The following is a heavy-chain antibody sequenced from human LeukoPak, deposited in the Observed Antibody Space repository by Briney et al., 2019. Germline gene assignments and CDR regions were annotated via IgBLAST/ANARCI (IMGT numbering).Heavy chain of an antibody. CDR3: ARPRVYSPGRWYFDL. J-gene: IGHJ2*01. D-gene: IGHD5-18*01. Sequence: VASVKVSCKASGGTFSSYAISWVRQAPGQGLEWMGRIISILGIANYAQKFQGRVTITADKSTSTAYMELSSLRSEDTAAYYCARPRVYSPGRWYFDLWGRGTLVTVSS. V-gene: IGHV1-69*04. CDR1: GGTFSSYA. CDR2: IISILGIA.